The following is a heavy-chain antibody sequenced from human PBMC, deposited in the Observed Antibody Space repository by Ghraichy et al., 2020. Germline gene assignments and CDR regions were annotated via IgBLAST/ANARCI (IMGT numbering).Heavy chain of an antibody. CDR1: GFTFSSYW. CDR3: ARDLHPLAAAAWYFFDD. CDR2: IKQDGSEK. V-gene: IGHV3-7*01. Sequence: GGSLRLSCAASGFTFSSYWMSWVRQAPGKGLEWVANIKQDGSEKYYVDSVKGRFTISRDNAKNSLYLQMNSLRAEDTAVYYCARDLHPLAAAAWYFFDDWGQGTLVTVSS. J-gene: IGHJ4*02. D-gene: IGHD6-13*01.